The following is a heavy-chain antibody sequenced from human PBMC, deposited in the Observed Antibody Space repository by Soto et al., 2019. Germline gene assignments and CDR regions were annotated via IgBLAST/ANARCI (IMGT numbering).Heavy chain of an antibody. CDR1: GGSISSYY. Sequence: SETLSLTCTVSGGSISSYYWSWIRQPPGKGLEWIGYIYYSGSTNYNPSLKSRVTISVDTSKNQFSLKLSSVTAADTAVYYCARSLSIAAAGIGYWGQGTLVTVS. J-gene: IGHJ4*02. V-gene: IGHV4-59*01. CDR3: ARSLSIAAAGIGY. D-gene: IGHD6-13*01. CDR2: IYYSGST.